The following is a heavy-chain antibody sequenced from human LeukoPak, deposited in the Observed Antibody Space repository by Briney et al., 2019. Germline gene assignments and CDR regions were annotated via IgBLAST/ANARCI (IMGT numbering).Heavy chain of an antibody. CDR2: ISSSSSTT. V-gene: IGHV3-48*01. Sequence: GGSLRLSCAASGFTFSSYSMNWVRQAPGKGLEWVSYISSSSSTTYYADSAKGRFTISRDNAKNSLYLQMNSLRAEDTAVYYCARDLDYQWGYYYMDVWGKGTTVTVSS. CDR3: ARDLDYQWGYYYMDV. D-gene: IGHD4-11*01. CDR1: GFTFSSYS. J-gene: IGHJ6*03.